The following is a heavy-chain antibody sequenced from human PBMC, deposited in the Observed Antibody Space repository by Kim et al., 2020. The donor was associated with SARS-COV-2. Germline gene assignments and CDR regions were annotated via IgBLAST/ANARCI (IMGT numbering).Heavy chain of an antibody. J-gene: IGHJ4*02. Sequence: YDGSNKSYADSVKGRFTISRDNSKNTLYLQMNSLRAEDTAVYYCARDIDYWGQGTLVTVSS. CDR3: ARDIDY. V-gene: IGHV3-33*05. CDR2: YDGSNK.